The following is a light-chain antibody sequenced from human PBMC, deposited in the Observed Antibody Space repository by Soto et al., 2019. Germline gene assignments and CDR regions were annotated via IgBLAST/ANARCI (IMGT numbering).Light chain of an antibody. CDR3: ETWGSNIGV. CDR1: SGHSIYI. J-gene: IGLJ3*02. CDR2: LEGSGSY. Sequence: QLVLTQSSSASASLGSSVKLTCTLSSGHSIYIIAWHQQQPGKAPRFLMKLEGSGSYNKGSGVPDRFSGSSSGADRYLTISNLQFEDEADYYCETWGSNIGVFGGGTKLTVL. V-gene: IGLV4-60*02.